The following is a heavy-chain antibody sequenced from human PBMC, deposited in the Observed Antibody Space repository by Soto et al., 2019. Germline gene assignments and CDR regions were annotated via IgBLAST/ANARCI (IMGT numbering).Heavy chain of an antibody. CDR3: ARDGYGDYGY. D-gene: IGHD4-17*01. CDR2: ISPYNRNT. J-gene: IGHJ4*02. CDR1: GYTFTSNG. Sequence: QVQLVQSGAEVKKPGTSVMVSCKASGYTFTSNGFSSARQAPGQGLERMGWISPYNRNTNYAQKLQGRVTMTRDTSTSIAYMELRDMRSDATAVYYCARDGYGDYGYWGQGSLVTVSS. V-gene: IGHV1-18*01.